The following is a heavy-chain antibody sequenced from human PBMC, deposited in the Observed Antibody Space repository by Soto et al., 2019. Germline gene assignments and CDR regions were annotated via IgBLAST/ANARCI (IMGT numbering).Heavy chain of an antibody. D-gene: IGHD3-3*01. V-gene: IGHV3-15*01. Sequence: GASLILSCAASGSTFNNTWMKWVRQAKGRGLEWVGRIKSKTDGGTTDYAAPVKGRSTISRDDPKNTLYLQMNSLKTEDTAVYYCTTDGTADVILRFWEWVNAPRGMDVWGQGTTVTVSS. CDR2: IKSKTDGGTT. CDR3: TTDGTADVILRFWEWVNAPRGMDV. CDR1: GSTFNNTW. J-gene: IGHJ6*02.